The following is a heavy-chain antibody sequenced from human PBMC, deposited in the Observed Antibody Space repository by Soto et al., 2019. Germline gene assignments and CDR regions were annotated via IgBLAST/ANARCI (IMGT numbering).Heavy chain of an antibody. V-gene: IGHV4-4*07. D-gene: IGHD6-19*01. Sequence: SETLSLTCTVSGASISSNFLTWIRQPAGKGLDWIGRISSSGTTNYNPSIKSRVTLSVDTSKNHFSLKLSSVTAADTAVYYCAREAGPDRWFDPWGQGTLVTVSS. CDR1: GASISSNF. CDR3: AREAGPDRWFDP. CDR2: ISSSGTT. J-gene: IGHJ5*02.